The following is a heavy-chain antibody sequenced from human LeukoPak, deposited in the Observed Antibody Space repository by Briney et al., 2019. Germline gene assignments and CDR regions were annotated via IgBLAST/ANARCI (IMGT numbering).Heavy chain of an antibody. CDR1: GGSINSYY. CDR2: ISPSGNT. Sequence: PSETLSLTCTVSGGSINSYYWTWIRQPPGKSLEWVGEISPSGNTQYNPSLKSRVTISLDASKSQFYLKLSSVTAADTAVYYCARRVRSADYRLDYWGQGTLVTVSS. V-gene: IGHV4-34*01. D-gene: IGHD4-11*01. CDR3: ARRVRSADYRLDY. J-gene: IGHJ4*02.